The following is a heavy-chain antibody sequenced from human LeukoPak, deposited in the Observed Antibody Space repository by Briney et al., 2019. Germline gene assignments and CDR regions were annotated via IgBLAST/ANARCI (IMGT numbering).Heavy chain of an antibody. CDR3: ARLIVVGGYYYYYMDV. Sequence: SETLSLTCAVYGGSFSGYYWSWIRQPPGKGLEWIGYIYYSGSTNYNPSLKSRVTISVDTSKNQFSLKLSSVTAADTAVYYCARLIVVGGYYYYYMDVWGKGTTVTISS. D-gene: IGHD3-22*01. CDR1: GGSFSGYY. J-gene: IGHJ6*03. V-gene: IGHV4-59*01. CDR2: IYYSGST.